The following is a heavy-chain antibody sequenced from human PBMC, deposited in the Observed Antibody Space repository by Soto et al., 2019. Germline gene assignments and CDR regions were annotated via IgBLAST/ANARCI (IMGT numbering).Heavy chain of an antibody. Sequence: EVHLLESGGDLVQPGGSLRLSCAAAGFSFSNYGMTWVRQTPGKGLEWVSAITSGAGSTYYADSVKGRFTISRDNSKNPQYLHLNTLRVEDTSIYNGATDNSVVGIFHYFDSWGQGTLLTVSS. CDR3: ATDNSVVGIFHYFDS. D-gene: IGHD2-21*01. CDR2: ITSGAGST. V-gene: IGHV3-23*01. J-gene: IGHJ4*02. CDR1: GFSFSNYG.